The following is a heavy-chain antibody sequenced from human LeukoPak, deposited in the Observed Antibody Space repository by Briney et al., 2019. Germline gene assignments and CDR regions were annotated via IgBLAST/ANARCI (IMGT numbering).Heavy chain of an antibody. D-gene: IGHD1-26*01. CDR1: GFTFSSYA. J-gene: IGHJ4*02. CDR3: GGAEGGATVDY. V-gene: IGHV3-21*01. Sequence: GGSLRLSCAASGFTFSSYAMSWVRQAPGKGLEWVSSISSSSSYIYYADSVKGRFTISRDNAKNSLYLQMNSLRAEDTAVYYCGGAEGGATVDYWGQGTLVTVSP. CDR2: ISSSSSYI.